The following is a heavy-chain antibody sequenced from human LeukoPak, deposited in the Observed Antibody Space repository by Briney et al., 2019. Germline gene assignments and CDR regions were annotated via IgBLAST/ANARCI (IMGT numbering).Heavy chain of an antibody. D-gene: IGHD6-25*01. Sequence: GGSLRLSCAASGFTFSSYWMHWVRQAPGKGLVWVSRNSDGSSTSYADPVKGRFTISRDNAKNTLYLQMNSLRAEDTAVYCCARRSAAKDAFDIWGQGTMVTVSS. CDR3: ARRSAAKDAFDI. J-gene: IGHJ3*02. V-gene: IGHV3-74*01. CDR2: NSDGSST. CDR1: GFTFSSYW.